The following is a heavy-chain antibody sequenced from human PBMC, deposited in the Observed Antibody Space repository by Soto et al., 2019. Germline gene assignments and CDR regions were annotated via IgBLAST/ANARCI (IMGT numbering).Heavy chain of an antibody. D-gene: IGHD2-2*01. Sequence: QVQLVQSGAEVKKPGASVKVTCKASTYAFTSYGITWVRQAPGQGLEWVGWISAYNGNSNYAQKYEGRVAMTTDTSTSTADMELSSLRSDDTAVYYCARIADCSTTSCSFPSMFHVRGYYYYYGLDVWGQGTTVTVSS. J-gene: IGHJ6*02. V-gene: IGHV1-18*04. CDR2: ISAYNGNS. CDR3: ARIADCSTTSCSFPSMFHVRGYYYYYGLDV. CDR1: TYAFTSYG.